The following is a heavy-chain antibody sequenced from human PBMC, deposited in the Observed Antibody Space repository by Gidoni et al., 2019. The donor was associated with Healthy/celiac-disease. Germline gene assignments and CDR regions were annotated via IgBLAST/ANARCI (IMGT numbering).Heavy chain of an antibody. V-gene: IGHV3-21*01. J-gene: IGHJ4*02. D-gene: IGHD3-10*02. CDR1: GFTFSSYS. Sequence: EVQLVESGGGLVKPGGSLRLSCAASGFTFSSYSMNWVRQAPGKGLEWVSSISSSSSYIYYADSVKGRFTISRDNAKNSLYLQMNSLRAEDTAVYYCARGVFVGSGTCGYFDYWGQGTLVTVSS. CDR3: ARGVFVGSGTCGYFDY. CDR2: ISSSSSYI.